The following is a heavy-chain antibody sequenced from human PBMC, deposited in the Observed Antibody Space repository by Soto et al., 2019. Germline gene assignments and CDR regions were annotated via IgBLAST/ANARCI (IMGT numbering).Heavy chain of an antibody. CDR1: GYTFTGYY. J-gene: IGHJ4*02. CDR2: TNPNSGGT. CDR3: ARESRVAADPYYFDY. D-gene: IGHD2-15*01. Sequence: QVQLVQSGAEVKKPGASVKVSCKASGYTFTGYYMHWVRQAPGQGLEWMGWTNPNSGGTNYAQKFQGWVTMTRDTSISTAYMELSRLRSDDTAVYYCARESRVAADPYYFDYWGQGTLVTVSS. V-gene: IGHV1-2*04.